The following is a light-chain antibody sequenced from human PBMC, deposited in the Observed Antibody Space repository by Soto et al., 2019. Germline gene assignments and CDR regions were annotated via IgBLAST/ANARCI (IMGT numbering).Light chain of an antibody. CDR2: DAS. Sequence: LSPGERATLSCRASQSIGLAIAWYQHKPGQAPRLLIFDASQRATGIPARFRGSGSGTDFTLSISSLEPEDFAVYYCQQRTDRPPWTFGQGTKVDIK. V-gene: IGKV3-11*01. CDR3: QQRTDRPPWT. CDR1: QSIGLA. J-gene: IGKJ1*01.